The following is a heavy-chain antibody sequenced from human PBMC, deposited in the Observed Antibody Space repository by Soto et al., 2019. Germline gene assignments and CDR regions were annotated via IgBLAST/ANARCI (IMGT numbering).Heavy chain of an antibody. Sequence: TGGSLRVSCAAAGFTFSNAWRNWVSQATGKGLEWVGRIKSKTDGGTTDYAAPVKGRFTISRDDSKNTLYLQMNSLKTEDTAVYYCTILTYSSSWSRFDPWGQGTLVTVSS. J-gene: IGHJ5*02. CDR1: GFTFSNAW. V-gene: IGHV3-15*07. CDR2: IKSKTDGGTT. D-gene: IGHD6-13*01. CDR3: TILTYSSSWSRFDP.